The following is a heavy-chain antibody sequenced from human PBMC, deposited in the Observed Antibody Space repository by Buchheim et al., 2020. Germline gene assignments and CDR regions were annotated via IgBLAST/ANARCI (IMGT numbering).Heavy chain of an antibody. CDR2: IYYSGST. CDR1: GGSISSYY. CDR3: AGGRYGSGSTDFDY. J-gene: IGHJ4*02. Sequence: QVQLQESGPGLVKPSETLSLTCTVSGGSISSYYWSWIRQPPGKGLEWIGYIYYSGSTNYNPSLKSRVTISVDTSKNQFSLKLSSVTAADTAVYYCAGGRYGSGSTDFDYWGQGTL. V-gene: IGHV4-59*01. D-gene: IGHD3-10*01.